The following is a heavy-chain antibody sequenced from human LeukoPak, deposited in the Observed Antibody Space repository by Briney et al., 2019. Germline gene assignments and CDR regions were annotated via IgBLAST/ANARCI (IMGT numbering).Heavy chain of an antibody. D-gene: IGHD1-26*01. Sequence: ASVKVSCKASGYTFTGYYMHWVRQAPGQGLEWMGWINPNSGGTNYAQKFQGRVTMTRDTSISTAYMELSRLRSDDTAVYYCARGLGFMKSGSYSAAVRDIWGQGTMVTVSS. V-gene: IGHV1-2*02. CDR3: ARGLGFMKSGSYSAAVRDI. CDR1: GYTFTGYY. J-gene: IGHJ3*02. CDR2: INPNSGGT.